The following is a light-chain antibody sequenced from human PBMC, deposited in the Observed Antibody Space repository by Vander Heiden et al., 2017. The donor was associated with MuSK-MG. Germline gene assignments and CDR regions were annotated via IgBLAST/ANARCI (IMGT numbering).Light chain of an antibody. CDR2: QAS. J-gene: IGKJ1*01. CDR1: QSISIG. CDR3: QKYKRYWT. Sequence: DIQMTQSPSTLSASVGDRLTITCRASQSISIGLSWYQQTPGKAPKLLSYQASSFESGVPSRFSGSGSGTEFTLTISGLQPDDFATYYCQKYKRYWTFGQGTQVEIK. V-gene: IGKV1-5*03.